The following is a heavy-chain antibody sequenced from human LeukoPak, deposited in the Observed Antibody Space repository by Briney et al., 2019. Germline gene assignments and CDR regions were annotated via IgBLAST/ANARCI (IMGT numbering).Heavy chain of an antibody. CDR3: AKDVIVSPVVTALYFDY. D-gene: IGHD2-21*02. CDR1: GFAFSSYA. CDR2: ISGSGGST. V-gene: IGHV3-23*01. J-gene: IGHJ4*02. Sequence: GGSLKLSCAASGFAFSSYAMSWVRQAPGKGLEWVSAISGSGGSTYYADSVKGRFTISRDNSKNTLYLQMNSLRAEDTAVYYCAKDVIVSPVVTALYFDYWGQGTLVTVSS.